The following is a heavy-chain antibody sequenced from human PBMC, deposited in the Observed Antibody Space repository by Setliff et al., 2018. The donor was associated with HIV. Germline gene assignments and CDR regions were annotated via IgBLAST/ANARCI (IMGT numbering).Heavy chain of an antibody. CDR1: GYSFTSYW. D-gene: IGHD5-18*01. V-gene: IGHV5-51*01. CDR2: IYPGDSDT. J-gene: IGHJ4*02. CDR3: ARRCVDTTMVTYYFDY. Sequence: GESLKISCKGSGYSFTSYWIGWVRQMPGKGLEWMGIIYPGDSDTRYSPSFQGQVTISADKTITTAYLQWNSLKASDTAMYYCARRCVDTTMVTYYFDYWGQGTLVTVSS.